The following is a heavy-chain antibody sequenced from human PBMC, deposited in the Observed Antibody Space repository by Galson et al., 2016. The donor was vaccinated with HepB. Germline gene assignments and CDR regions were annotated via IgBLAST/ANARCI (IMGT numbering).Heavy chain of an antibody. CDR2: IDSDSNNI. V-gene: IGHV3-74*01. Sequence: SLRLSCAASGFNSRTYWMYWIRQAPGKGLVWVSRIDSDSNNIAYADSVKGRFTISRDNAKNTLYLQMDSLRAEDTAVYYCARLGDCTNGVCSAMDVWGQGSTVIVSS. CDR3: ARLGDCTNGVCSAMDV. J-gene: IGHJ6*02. CDR1: GFNSRTYW. D-gene: IGHD2-8*01.